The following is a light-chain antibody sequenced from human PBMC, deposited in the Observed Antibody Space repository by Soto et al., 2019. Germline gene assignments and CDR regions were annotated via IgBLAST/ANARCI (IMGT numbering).Light chain of an antibody. V-gene: IGKV1-39*01. CDR3: QQLHIAPYT. CDR1: QSIARF. J-gene: IGKJ2*01. CDR2: GAS. Sequence: DLQMTQSPSSLSAAVGDRVTITCRASQSIARFLNWYQQKPGEVPKLLIFGASYLRSGVPSRFSCSGSATHFALTITCLQPEDFATYLCQQLHIAPYTFGQGTNL.